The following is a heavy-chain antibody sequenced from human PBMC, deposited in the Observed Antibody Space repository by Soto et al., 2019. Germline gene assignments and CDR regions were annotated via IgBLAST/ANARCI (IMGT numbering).Heavy chain of an antibody. D-gene: IGHD3-16*01. V-gene: IGHV5-51*01. CDR2: IFPGDSDT. Sequence: GESLKISCKGSGYTFTNYWIGWVRQTPGKGLEWMGIIFPGDSDTRYNRSFEGQVTVSADESISTAYLQWNTLKASDTAMYYCVRPNFGALTHFDFWGQGTLVTVSS. CDR3: VRPNFGALTHFDF. J-gene: IGHJ4*02. CDR1: GYTFTNYW.